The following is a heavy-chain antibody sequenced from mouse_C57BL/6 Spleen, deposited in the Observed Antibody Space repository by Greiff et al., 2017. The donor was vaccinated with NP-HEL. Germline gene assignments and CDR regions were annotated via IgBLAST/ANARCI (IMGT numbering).Heavy chain of an antibody. Sequence: QVTLKESGPGILQPSQTLSLTCSFSGFSLSTFGMGVGWIRQPSGKGLEWLAHIWWDDDKYYNPALKSRRTISKDTSKNQVFLKIANVDTADTATYYCARIAQILSITTVVATRGYFDVWGTGTTVTVSS. J-gene: IGHJ1*03. V-gene: IGHV8-8*01. CDR3: ARIAQILSITTVVATRGYFDV. CDR1: GFSLSTFGMG. CDR2: IWWDDDK. D-gene: IGHD1-1*01.